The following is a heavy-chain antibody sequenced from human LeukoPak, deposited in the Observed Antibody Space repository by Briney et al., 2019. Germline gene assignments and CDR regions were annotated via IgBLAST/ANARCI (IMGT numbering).Heavy chain of an antibody. CDR1: GGSISSYY. CDR2: IYTSGST. D-gene: IGHD5-18*01. V-gene: IGHV4-4*07. Sequence: SETLSLTCTVSGGSISSYYWSWIRQPAGKGLELIGRIYTSGSTNYNPSLKSRVTMSVDTAKNQFSLKLSSVTAADTAVYYCASAIQRLNYYYYMDVWGKGTTVTVSS. CDR3: ASAIQRLNYYYYMDV. J-gene: IGHJ6*03.